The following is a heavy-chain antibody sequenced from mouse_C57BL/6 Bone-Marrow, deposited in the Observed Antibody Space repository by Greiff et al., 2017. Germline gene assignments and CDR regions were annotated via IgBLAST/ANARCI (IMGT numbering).Heavy chain of an antibody. CDR1: GFTFSSYT. D-gene: IGHD2-1*01. Sequence: EVNLVESGGGLVKPGGSLKLSCAASGFTFSSYTMSWVRQTPEKRLEWVATISGGGGNTYYPDSVKGRFTISRDNAKNTLYLQMSSLRSEDTALYYCASYGNYQFAYWGQGTLVTVSA. CDR2: ISGGGGNT. V-gene: IGHV5-9*01. J-gene: IGHJ3*01. CDR3: ASYGNYQFAY.